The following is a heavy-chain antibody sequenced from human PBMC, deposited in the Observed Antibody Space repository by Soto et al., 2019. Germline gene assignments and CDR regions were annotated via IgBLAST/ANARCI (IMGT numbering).Heavy chain of an antibody. CDR2: IYYSGST. CDR1: GGSISSGGYY. V-gene: IGHV4-31*03. D-gene: IGHD3-3*01. Sequence: QVQLQESGPGLVKPSQTLSLTCTVSGGSISSGGYYWSWIRQHPGKGLEWIGYIYYSGSTYYNPSLSSRVTTSVETSKNQFPLQLSAVTAADAAVYCCGRGGALYYDGWSGYVDYWGQGTLVTVSS. CDR3: GRGGALYYDGWSGYVDY. J-gene: IGHJ4*02.